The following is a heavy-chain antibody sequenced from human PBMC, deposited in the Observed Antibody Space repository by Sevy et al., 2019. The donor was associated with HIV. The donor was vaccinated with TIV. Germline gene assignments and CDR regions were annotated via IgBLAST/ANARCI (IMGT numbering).Heavy chain of an antibody. J-gene: IGHJ4*02. V-gene: IGHV3-30*04. CDR1: GFAFDSYA. CDR3: ARDLPPSATTVPHFDC. Sequence: GGSLRLCCAASGFAFDSYALYWVRQAPGKGLEWIAVISYDGSYKHYSDSVKGRFTISRDNARNSLYLQMSSLRAEDTAVYYCARDLPPSATTVPHFDCWGQGTLVTVSS. D-gene: IGHD4-17*01. CDR2: ISYDGSYK.